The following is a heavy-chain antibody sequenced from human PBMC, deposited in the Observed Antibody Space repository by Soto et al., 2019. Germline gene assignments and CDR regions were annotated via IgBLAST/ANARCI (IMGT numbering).Heavy chain of an antibody. V-gene: IGHV3-74*01. CDR1: GFALSRYW. D-gene: IGHD2-21*01. CDR3: GRSLWSTYCYYRLAV. CDR2: INSGGNIT. J-gene: IGHJ6*01. Sequence: WGSLRLSCTASGFALSRYWMYWVRQVPGKGLVWVSHINSGGNITPYADSVRGRFTISRDNSKNTLYLDMHSLTSDDTAVYFCGRSLWSTYCYYRLAVWGHGTTAPVSS.